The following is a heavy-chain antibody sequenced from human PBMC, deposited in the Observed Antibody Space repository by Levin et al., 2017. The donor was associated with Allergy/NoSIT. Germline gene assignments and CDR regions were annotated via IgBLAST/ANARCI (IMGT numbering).Heavy chain of an antibody. D-gene: IGHD1-26*01. CDR3: AKDMKWKVHHFDY. CDR2: ISYDGSNK. Sequence: GGSLRLSCAASGFTFSSYGMHWVRQGPGKGLEWVAVISYDGSNKYYADSVKGRFTISRDNSKNTLNLQMNSLRAEDTAVYYCAKDMKWKVHHFDYWGRGALVTVSS. V-gene: IGHV3-30*18. CDR1: GFTFSSYG. J-gene: IGHJ4*02.